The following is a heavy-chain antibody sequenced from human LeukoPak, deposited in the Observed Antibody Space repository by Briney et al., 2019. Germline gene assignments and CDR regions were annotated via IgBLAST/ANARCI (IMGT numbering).Heavy chain of an antibody. V-gene: IGHV3-66*01. CDR1: GFTVTNTY. D-gene: IGHD3-22*01. Sequence: GGSLRLSCAAPGFTVTNTYMSWVRQAPGKGLEWVSIIYNDGKTYFADSVKGRFTISRDSSKNTLYLQMNSLRPEDTALYYCATSGYLYFDYWGQGTLVTVSS. J-gene: IGHJ4*02. CDR2: IYNDGKT. CDR3: ATSGYLYFDY.